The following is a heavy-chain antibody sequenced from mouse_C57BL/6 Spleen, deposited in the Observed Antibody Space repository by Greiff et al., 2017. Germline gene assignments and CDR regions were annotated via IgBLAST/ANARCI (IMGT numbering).Heavy chain of an antibody. V-gene: IGHV1-55*01. J-gene: IGHJ2*01. CDR1: GYTFTSYW. CDR3: ARQGADYYGSSYVGYYGC. D-gene: IGHD1-1*01. CDR2: IYPGSGST. Sequence: QVQLQQSGAELVKPGASVKMSCKASGYTFTSYWITWVKQRPGQGLEWIGDIYPGSGSTNYNEKFKSKATLTVDTSSSTAYMQLSSLTSEDSADYYCARQGADYYGSSYVGYYGCWGQGATLSVSS.